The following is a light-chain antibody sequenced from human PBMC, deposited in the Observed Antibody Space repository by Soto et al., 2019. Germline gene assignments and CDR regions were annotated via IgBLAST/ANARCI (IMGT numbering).Light chain of an antibody. CDR2: GTG. J-gene: IGKJ2*01. CDR1: QSVSSSY. CDR3: QQYSGTPHT. V-gene: IGKV3-20*01. Sequence: EIVLTQSPGTLSLSPGQRATLSCRASQSVSSSYLAWYQHKCGQAPRLLMFGTGSRATGIPDRFRGTGSGTDFTLIVNKLEPEDFAVYYCQQYSGTPHTFGQGTKVDIK.